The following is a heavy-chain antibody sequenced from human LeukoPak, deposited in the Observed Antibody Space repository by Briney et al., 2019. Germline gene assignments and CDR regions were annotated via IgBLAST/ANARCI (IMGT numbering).Heavy chain of an antibody. Sequence: ASVKVSCKASCYTFTSYGISWVRQAPGQGLEWMGWISAYNGNTNYAQKLQGRVTMTTDTSTSTAYMELRSLRSEDTAVYSCARGRYYYDSSGYGLWGQGTLVTVSS. J-gene: IGHJ4*02. D-gene: IGHD3-22*01. CDR1: CYTFTSYG. CDR2: ISAYNGNT. CDR3: ARGRYYYDSSGYGL. V-gene: IGHV1-18*01.